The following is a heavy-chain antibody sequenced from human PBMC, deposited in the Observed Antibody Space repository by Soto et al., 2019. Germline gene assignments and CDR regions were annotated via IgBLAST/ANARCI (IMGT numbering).Heavy chain of an antibody. V-gene: IGHV3-23*01. CDR3: AKRAFYGSGIPNYDGMDV. D-gene: IGHD3-10*01. Sequence: VHLLESGGGLVQPGGSLRLSCAASGFTFSNYAMTWVRQAPGKGLAWVSVISGTGGGTNNADSAKGRISTSRDNSKNTLYLQMNSLRAEDTAVYYCAKRAFYGSGIPNYDGMDVWGQGTAVTVSS. CDR1: GFTFSNYA. J-gene: IGHJ6*02. CDR2: ISGTGGGT.